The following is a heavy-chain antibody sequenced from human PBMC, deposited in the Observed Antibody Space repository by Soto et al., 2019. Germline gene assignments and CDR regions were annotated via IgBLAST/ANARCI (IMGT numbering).Heavy chain of an antibody. CDR2: LNPSGGGA. CDR3: ARERDFGELSYDV. D-gene: IGHD3-10*01. J-gene: IGHJ1*01. CDR1: GFTLTPHY. Sequence: AXVNFSWKASGFTLTPHYMHWVLQAPGQGPEWMGYLNPSGGGAKYPQKLQGRVTITRDTSASTVYMELSSLTSEETAVYYRARERDFGELSYDVWGQGTLVTVSS. V-gene: IGHV1-46*01.